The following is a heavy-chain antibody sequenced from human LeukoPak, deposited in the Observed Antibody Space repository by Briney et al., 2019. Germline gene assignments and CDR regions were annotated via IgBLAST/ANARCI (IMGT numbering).Heavy chain of an antibody. J-gene: IGHJ4*02. CDR3: ARARGFDY. CDR2: ISYDGSNK. Sequence: GGSLRLSCAASGFTFSSYAMHWVRQAPGKGLEWVAVISYDGSNKYYADSVKGRFTISRDNSKNTLYLQMNSLRAEDTAVYYCARARGFDYWGQGTLVTVSS. D-gene: IGHD3-16*01. V-gene: IGHV3-30-3*01. CDR1: GFTFSSYA.